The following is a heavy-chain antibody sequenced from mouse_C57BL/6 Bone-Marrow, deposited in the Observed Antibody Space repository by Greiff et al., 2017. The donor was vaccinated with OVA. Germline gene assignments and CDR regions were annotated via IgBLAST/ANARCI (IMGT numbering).Heavy chain of an antibody. V-gene: IGHV1-55*01. D-gene: IGHD1-1*01. J-gene: IGHJ1*03. CDR1: GYTFTSYW. Sequence: VKLQQPGAELVKPGASVKMSCKASGYTFTSYWITWVKQRPGQGLEWIGDIYPGSGSTNYNEKFKSKATLTVDTSSSTAYMKLSSLTSEDSAVYYCAREGLLLLDVWGTGTTVTVSS. CDR2: IYPGSGST. CDR3: AREGLLLLDV.